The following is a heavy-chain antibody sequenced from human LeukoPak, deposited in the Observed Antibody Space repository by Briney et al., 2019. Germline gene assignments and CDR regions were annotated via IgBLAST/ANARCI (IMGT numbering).Heavy chain of an antibody. V-gene: IGHV3-23*01. D-gene: IGHD3-22*01. Sequence: GGSLRLSCAGSGFPFSSYPISWVRQPPGKGLEWVSAITASGDSTYSADSVKGRFTISRDNSRNTLFLEMSSLRAEDTAVYYCARRRPYSDNSGHAFDIWGQGTMVTVSS. J-gene: IGHJ3*02. CDR1: GFPFSSYP. CDR3: ARRRPYSDNSGHAFDI. CDR2: ITASGDST.